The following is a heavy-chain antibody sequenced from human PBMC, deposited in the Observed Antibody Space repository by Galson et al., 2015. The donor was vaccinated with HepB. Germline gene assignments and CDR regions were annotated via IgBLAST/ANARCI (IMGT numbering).Heavy chain of an antibody. D-gene: IGHD6-19*01. CDR2: ISYDGNNK. Sequence: SLRLSCAASGFTFSRHTMHWVRQAPGKGLEWVTAISYDGNNKYYADSVKGRFTISRDNSKNTVSLQMNGLTTEDTAVYFCARVLSSGWTRQFDYWGQGTLVAVSS. CDR1: GFTFSRHT. J-gene: IGHJ4*02. CDR3: ARVLSSGWTRQFDY. V-gene: IGHV3-30*04.